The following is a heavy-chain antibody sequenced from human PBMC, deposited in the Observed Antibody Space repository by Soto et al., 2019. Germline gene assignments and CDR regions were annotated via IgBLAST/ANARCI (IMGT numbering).Heavy chain of an antibody. J-gene: IGHJ4*02. V-gene: IGHV1-46*01. Sequence: ASVKVSCKASGYTFTSYYMHWVRQAPGQGLEWMGIINPSGGSTSYAQKFQGRVTMTRDTSTSTVYMELSSLRSEDTAVYYCATDYEAVAGFDYWGQGTLVTVSS. CDR2: INPSGGST. CDR1: GYTFTSYY. D-gene: IGHD6-19*01. CDR3: ATDYEAVAGFDY.